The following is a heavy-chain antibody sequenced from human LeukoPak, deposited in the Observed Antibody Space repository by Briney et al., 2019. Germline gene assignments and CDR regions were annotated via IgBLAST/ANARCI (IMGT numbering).Heavy chain of an antibody. D-gene: IGHD3-9*01. V-gene: IGHV1-2*02. J-gene: IGHJ4*02. CDR1: GYTFTGYY. Sequence: ASVKVSCKASGYTFTGYYMHWVRQAPGQGLEWMGWINPNSGGTNYAQKFQGRVTMTRDTSISTAYMELSRLRSDDTAVYYCARARLYYGILTGYHYYFDYWGQGTLVTVSS. CDR3: ARARLYYGILTGYHYYFDY. CDR2: INPNSGGT.